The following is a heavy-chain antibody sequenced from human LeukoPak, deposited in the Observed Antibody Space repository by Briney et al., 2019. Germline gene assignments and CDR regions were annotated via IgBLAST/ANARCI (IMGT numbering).Heavy chain of an antibody. Sequence: GGSLRLSCAASGFTFSDYYMSWIRQAPGKGLEWVSYISSSGSTIYYADSVKGRFTISRDNSKNTLYLQMNSLRAEDTAVYYCARVDSSGYFIEYWGQGTLVTVSS. D-gene: IGHD3-22*01. CDR3: ARVDSSGYFIEY. CDR1: GFTFSDYY. CDR2: ISSSGSTI. J-gene: IGHJ4*02. V-gene: IGHV3-11*04.